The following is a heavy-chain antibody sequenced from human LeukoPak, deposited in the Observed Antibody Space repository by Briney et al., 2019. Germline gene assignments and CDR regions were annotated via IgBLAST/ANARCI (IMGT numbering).Heavy chain of an antibody. D-gene: IGHD1-7*01. CDR2: ISSSSSYI. CDR1: GFTFSSCA. CDR3: AKRAGTTGLDY. Sequence: GGSLRLSCAASGFTFSSCAMNWVRQAPGKGLEWVSSISSSSSYIYYADSVQGRFTISRDNSKNMLYLQMNSLRAEDTALYYCAKRAGTTGLDYWGQGTLVTVSS. J-gene: IGHJ4*02. V-gene: IGHV3-21*04.